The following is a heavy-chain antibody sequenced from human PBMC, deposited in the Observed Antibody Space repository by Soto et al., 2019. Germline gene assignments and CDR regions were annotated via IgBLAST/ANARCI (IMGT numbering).Heavy chain of an antibody. Sequence: SETLSLTCTVSGGSISSYYWSWIRQPPGKGLEWIGYIYYSGSTNYNPSLKSRVTISVDTSKNQFSLKLSSVTAADTAVYYCARHPGGPFDYWGQGTLVTVSS. CDR1: GGSISSYY. D-gene: IGHD3-10*01. CDR3: ARHPGGPFDY. J-gene: IGHJ4*02. CDR2: IYYSGST. V-gene: IGHV4-59*08.